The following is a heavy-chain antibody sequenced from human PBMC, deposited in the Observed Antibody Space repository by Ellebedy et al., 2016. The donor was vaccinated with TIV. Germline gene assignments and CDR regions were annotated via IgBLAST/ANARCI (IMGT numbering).Heavy chain of an antibody. CDR3: ARWYYDDSGYRFDY. D-gene: IGHD3-22*01. J-gene: IGHJ4*02. V-gene: IGHV4-59*01. CDR1: GGSFSGYY. Sequence: MPSETLSLTCAVYGGSFSGYYWSWIRQPPGKGLESIGYIYYSGSTDYNPSLRSRVTMSIDTSKNQFSLKLTSVTAADTALYYCARWYYDDSGYRFDYWGQGTLITVSS. CDR2: IYYSGST.